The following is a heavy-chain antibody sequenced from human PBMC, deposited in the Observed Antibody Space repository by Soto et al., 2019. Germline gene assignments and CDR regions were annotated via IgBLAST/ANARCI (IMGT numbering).Heavy chain of an antibody. J-gene: IGHJ6*03. CDR2: IKQDGSEK. CDR1: GFTFSSYW. CDR3: ARVPGIYYYYYMDV. Sequence: EVQLVESGGGLVQPGGSLRLSCAASGFTFSSYWMSWVRQAPGKGLEWVANIKQDGSEKYYVDSVKGRLTISRDNAKNSLYLQMNSLRAEDTAVYYCARVPGIYYYYYMDVWGKGTTVTVSS. D-gene: IGHD6-13*01. V-gene: IGHV3-7*01.